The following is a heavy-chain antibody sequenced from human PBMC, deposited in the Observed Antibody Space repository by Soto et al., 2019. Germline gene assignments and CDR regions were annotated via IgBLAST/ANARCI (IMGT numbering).Heavy chain of an antibody. D-gene: IGHD2-15*01. Sequence: EVQLVESGGGLVKPGGSLRLSCAAFGFTFNTYAMHWVRHSPGKGLEWVAFISSGSDYVYYADSVKGRFTISRDNAKSSVYLQMNNLTDDDTALYYCASEFCSGGSCYSRIFDYWGQGSLVTVSS. J-gene: IGHJ4*02. CDR1: GFTFNTYA. V-gene: IGHV3-21*04. CDR2: ISSGSDYV. CDR3: ASEFCSGGSCYSRIFDY.